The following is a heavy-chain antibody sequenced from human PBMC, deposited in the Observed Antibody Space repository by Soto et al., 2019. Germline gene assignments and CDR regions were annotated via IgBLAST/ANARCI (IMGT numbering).Heavy chain of an antibody. CDR3: ARVTTYCTIGVCYPFDY. Sequence: QVQLVQSGAEVKKPGSSVKVSCKASGGTFSSYAISWVRQAPGQGLEWLGGIIPIFGTANYAQKFQGRVTITADESTSIAYLELSSLRSEYTDVYYCARVTTYCTIGVCYPFDYWGQGTQYTVSS. D-gene: IGHD2-8*01. CDR2: IIPIFGTA. V-gene: IGHV1-69*01. J-gene: IGHJ4*02. CDR1: GGTFSSYA.